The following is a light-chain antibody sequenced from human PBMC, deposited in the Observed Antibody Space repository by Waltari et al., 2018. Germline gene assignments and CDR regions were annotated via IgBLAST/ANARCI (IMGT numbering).Light chain of an antibody. J-gene: IGKJ2*01. CDR1: QSVSSSS. CDR2: AAS. V-gene: IGKV3-20*01. Sequence: ELVLTQSPGTLSLSPGERATLSCRASQSVSSSSLAWYQQKPGQAPRLLIYAASRRATGIPDRISGSGSETDFTLTLSSLEPEDFAVYYCQQHGSSPFTFGQGTKVEI. CDR3: QQHGSSPFT.